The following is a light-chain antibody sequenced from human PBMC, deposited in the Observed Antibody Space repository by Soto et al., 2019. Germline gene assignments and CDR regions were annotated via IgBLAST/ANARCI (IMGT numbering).Light chain of an antibody. CDR2: EVS. V-gene: IGLV2-23*02. Sequence: QSVLTQPASVSGSPGQSITISCTGTSSDVGSYNLVSWYQQYPGKAPKFIIYEVSKRPSGFSNRFSGSKSGNTASLTISGLQAEDEADYYCCSYAGSTTLVVFGGGTKLTVL. CDR1: SSDVGSYNL. CDR3: CSYAGSTTLVV. J-gene: IGLJ2*01.